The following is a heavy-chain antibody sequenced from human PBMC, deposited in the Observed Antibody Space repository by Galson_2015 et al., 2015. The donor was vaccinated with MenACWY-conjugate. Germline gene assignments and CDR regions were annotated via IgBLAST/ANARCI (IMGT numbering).Heavy chain of an antibody. J-gene: IGHJ5*02. CDR2: IIPIFGTA. CDR3: ARGKGELWNAGWFDP. D-gene: IGHD1-1*01. V-gene: IGHV1-69*13. CDR1: GGTFSSYA. Sequence: SVKVSCKASGGTFSSYAISWVRQAPGQGLEWMGGIIPIFGTANYAQKFQGRVTITADESTSTAYMGLSSLRSEDTAVYYCARGKGELWNAGWFDPWGQGTLVTVSS.